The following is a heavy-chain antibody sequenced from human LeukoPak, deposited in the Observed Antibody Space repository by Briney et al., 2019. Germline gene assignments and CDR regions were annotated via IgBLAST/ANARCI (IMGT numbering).Heavy chain of an antibody. Sequence: LGESLRLSCAASAPTFRNAFINWVRQAPGKGLEWVGRIESKADGGTTDYAAPLKGRITISRDDSENTLYLDMNIVKVEDTGVYYCTTSPGITVFGGVTDYWGQGALVIVSS. J-gene: IGHJ4*02. CDR3: TTSPGITVFGGVTDY. CDR2: IESKADGGTT. D-gene: IGHD3-3*01. CDR1: APTFRNAF. V-gene: IGHV3-15*04.